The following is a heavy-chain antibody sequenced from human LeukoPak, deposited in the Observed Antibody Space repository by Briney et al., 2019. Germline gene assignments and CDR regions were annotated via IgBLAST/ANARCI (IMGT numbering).Heavy chain of an antibody. CDR3: ARDTVGAILTDAFDI. CDR2: IIPIFGTA. V-gene: IGHV1-69*05. D-gene: IGHD1-26*01. J-gene: IGHJ3*02. CDR1: GYTFTSYD. Sequence: SVKVSCKASGYTFTSYDINWVRQAPGQGLEWMGRIIPIFGTANYAQKFQGRVTITTDESTSTAYMELSSLRSEDTAVYYCARDTVGAILTDAFDIWGQGTMVTVSS.